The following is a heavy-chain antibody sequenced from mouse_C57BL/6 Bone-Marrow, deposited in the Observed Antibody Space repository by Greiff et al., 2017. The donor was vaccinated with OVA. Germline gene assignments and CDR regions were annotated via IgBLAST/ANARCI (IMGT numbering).Heavy chain of an antibody. V-gene: IGHV7-1*01. CDR3: ARDHDYYGSSLHWYFDV. D-gene: IGHD1-1*01. CDR1: GFTFSDFY. J-gene: IGHJ1*03. CDR2: SRNKANDYTT. Sequence: EVQGVESGGGLVQSGRSLRLSCATSGFTFSDFYMEWVRQAPGKGLEWIAASRNKANDYTTEYSASVKGRFIVSRDTSQSILYLQMNALRAEDTAIYYCARDHDYYGSSLHWYFDVWGTGTTVTVSS.